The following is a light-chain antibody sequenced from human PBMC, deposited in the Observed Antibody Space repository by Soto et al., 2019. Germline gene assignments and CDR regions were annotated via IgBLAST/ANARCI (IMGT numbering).Light chain of an antibody. V-gene: IGKV3-15*01. Sequence: EIVLTQSPATLSVSPGERATLSCRTSQSVGSNLAWYQQKPGQAPRLLMYGAFIRPPGFPVRFRGTGSGSEFSLTISSLQSEDGALYYCQQYDKWPYTFGQGTNLEIK. J-gene: IGKJ2*01. CDR1: QSVGSN. CDR2: GAF. CDR3: QQYDKWPYT.